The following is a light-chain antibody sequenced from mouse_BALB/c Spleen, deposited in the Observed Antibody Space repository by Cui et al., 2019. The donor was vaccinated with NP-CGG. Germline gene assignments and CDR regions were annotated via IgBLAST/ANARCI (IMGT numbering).Light chain of an antibody. Sequence: QACVTQESALPKSPGETVTLTCRSNTGAVTTSNYANWVQEKPDHLFTGLIGGTNNRAPGVPARFSGSLIGDKAALTITGAQTEDEAIYFCALWYSNHWVFGGGTKLTVL. J-gene: IGLJ1*01. CDR3: ALWYSNHWV. CDR1: TGAVTTSNY. CDR2: GTN. V-gene: IGLV1*01.